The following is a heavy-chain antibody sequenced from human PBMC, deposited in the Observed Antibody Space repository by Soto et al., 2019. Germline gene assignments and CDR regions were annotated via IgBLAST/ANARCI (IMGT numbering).Heavy chain of an antibody. CDR2: IIPIFGTA. V-gene: IGHV1-69*13. D-gene: IGHD2-15*01. J-gene: IGHJ6*02. CDR1: GGTFSSYA. Sequence: SVKVSCKASGGTFSSYAISWVGQAPGQGLEWMGGIIPIFGTANYAQKFQGRVTITADESTSTAYMELSSLRSEDTAVYYCARDSLGYCSGGSCPLDGMAFWGQGSSVTVSS. CDR3: ARDSLGYCSGGSCPLDGMAF.